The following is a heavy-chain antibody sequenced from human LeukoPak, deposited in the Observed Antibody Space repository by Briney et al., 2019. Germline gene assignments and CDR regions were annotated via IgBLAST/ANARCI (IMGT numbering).Heavy chain of an antibody. D-gene: IGHD3-16*02. CDR2: IRGSGGST. V-gene: IGHV3-23*01. CDR3: AKPGRIMITFGGVIVPSFDY. CDR1: GFTFSSYV. J-gene: IGHJ4*02. Sequence: PGGSLRLSCAASGFTFSSYVMSWVRQAPGKGLEWVSGIRGSGGSTYYADSVKGRFTISSDNSKNTLDLQMNSLRAEDTAVYYCAKPGRIMITFGGVIVPSFDYWGQGTLVTVSS.